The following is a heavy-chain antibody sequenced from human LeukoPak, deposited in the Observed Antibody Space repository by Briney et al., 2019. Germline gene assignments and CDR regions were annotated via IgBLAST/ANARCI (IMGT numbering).Heavy chain of an antibody. CDR3: AKDVQSTPYYYYGMDV. CDR1: GFTVSSYD. CDR2: ISYGGSKN. V-gene: IGHV3-30*18. Sequence: GGSLRLSCAASGFTVSSYDMHWVRQAPGKGLEWVAVISYGGSKNYYGDSVKGRFTISRDNSKNTLYLQMNSLRAEDTAVYYCAKDVQSTPYYYYGMDVWGQGTTVTVSS. D-gene: IGHD2-15*01. J-gene: IGHJ6*02.